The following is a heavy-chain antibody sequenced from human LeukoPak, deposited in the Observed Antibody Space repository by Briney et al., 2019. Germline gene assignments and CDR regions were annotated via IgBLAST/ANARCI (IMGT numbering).Heavy chain of an antibody. V-gene: IGHV3-15*01. CDR1: GFTFSSYW. CDR2: IKSKTDGGTT. CDR3: TSSLDYVWGSYRLFDY. Sequence: PGGSLRLSCAASGFTFSSYWMSWVRQAPGKGLEWVGRIKSKTDGGTTDYAAPVKGRFTISRDDSKNTLYLQMNSLKTEDTAVYYCTSSLDYVWGSYRLFDYWGQGTLVTVSS. J-gene: IGHJ4*02. D-gene: IGHD3-16*02.